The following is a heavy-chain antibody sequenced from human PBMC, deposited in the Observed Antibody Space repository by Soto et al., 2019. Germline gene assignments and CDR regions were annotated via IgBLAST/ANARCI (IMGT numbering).Heavy chain of an antibody. Sequence: QVQLVQSGAEVKKTGASVKLSWQASGFAFSTYYFHWVRQAHGQGLEWMGWISGYNGNTKYAEICQDRFTITSDAAASTVYMELYGLRSEDTAVYFCARDPFLQFYSSDFWGQGTLVTVSA. J-gene: IGHJ4*02. CDR2: ISGYNGNT. V-gene: IGHV1-3*01. CDR1: GFAFSTYY. D-gene: IGHD2-15*01. CDR3: ARDPFLQFYSSDF.